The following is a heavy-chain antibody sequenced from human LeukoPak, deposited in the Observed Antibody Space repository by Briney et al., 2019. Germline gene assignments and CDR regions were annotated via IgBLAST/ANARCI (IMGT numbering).Heavy chain of an antibody. CDR2: ISSSSSTI. D-gene: IGHD3-22*01. CDR3: ARKKTYYDSSGYYFDY. V-gene: IGHV3-48*02. CDR1: GFTFSSYS. J-gene: IGHJ4*02. Sequence: GGSLRLSCAASGFTFSSYSMNWVRQAPGKGLEWVSYISSSSSTIYYADSVKGRFTISRDNAKNSLHLQMNSLRDEDTAVYYCARKKTYYDSSGYYFDYWGQGTLVTVSS.